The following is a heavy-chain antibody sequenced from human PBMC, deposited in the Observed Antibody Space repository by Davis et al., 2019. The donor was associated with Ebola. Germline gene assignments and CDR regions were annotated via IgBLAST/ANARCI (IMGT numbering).Heavy chain of an antibody. Sequence: GGSLRLSCAASGFTFDDYAMHWVRQAPGKGLEWVSGISWSSGSIGYADSVKGRFTISRDNAKNSLYLQMNSLRAEDTALYYCAKDDGYCSGGSCYQFDYWGQGTLVTVSS. CDR3: AKDDGYCSGGSCYQFDY. D-gene: IGHD2-15*01. J-gene: IGHJ4*02. V-gene: IGHV3-9*01. CDR2: ISWSSGSI. CDR1: GFTFDDYA.